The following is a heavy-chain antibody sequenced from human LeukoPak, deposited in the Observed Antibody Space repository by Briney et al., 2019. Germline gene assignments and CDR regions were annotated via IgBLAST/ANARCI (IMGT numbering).Heavy chain of an antibody. CDR1: GGTISSYY. D-gene: IGHD2-15*01. Sequence: SETLSLTCTVSGGTISSYYWNWIRQPAGKGLEWIGRIHTSGSTNYNPSLKSRVTMSVDTSKNKFSLKLSSVTAADTAVYYCARVICSGGSCRFDYWGQGTLVTVSS. CDR3: ARVICSGGSCRFDY. CDR2: IHTSGST. V-gene: IGHV4-4*07. J-gene: IGHJ4*02.